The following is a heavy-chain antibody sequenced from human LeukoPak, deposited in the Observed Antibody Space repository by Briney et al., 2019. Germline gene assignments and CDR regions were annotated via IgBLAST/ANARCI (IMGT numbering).Heavy chain of an antibody. CDR1: GGSISSYY. CDR2: IYYSGST. J-gene: IGHJ3*02. Sequence: SETLSLTCTVSGGSISSYYWSWIRQPPGKGLEWIGYIYYSGSTNYNPSLKSRVTISVDTSKNQFSLKLSSVTAADTAVCYCARDRSRLDIWGQGTMVTVSS. CDR3: ARDRSRLDI. V-gene: IGHV4-59*01.